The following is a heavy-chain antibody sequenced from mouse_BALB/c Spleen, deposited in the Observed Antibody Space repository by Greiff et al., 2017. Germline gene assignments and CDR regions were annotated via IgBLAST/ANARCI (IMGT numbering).Heavy chain of an antibody. D-gene: IGHD2-2*01. J-gene: IGHJ4*01. CDR1: GFNIKDYY. Sequence: VQLKESGAELVRSGASVKLSCTASGFNIKDYYMHWVKQRPEQGLEWIGWIDPENGDTEYAPKFQGKATMTADTSSNTAYLQLSSLTSEDTAVYYCNGGYPHYYAMDYWGQGTSVTVSS. CDR3: NGGYPHYYAMDY. V-gene: IGHV14-4*02. CDR2: IDPENGDT.